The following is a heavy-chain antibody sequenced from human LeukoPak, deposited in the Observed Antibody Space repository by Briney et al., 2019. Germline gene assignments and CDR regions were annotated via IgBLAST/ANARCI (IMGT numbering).Heavy chain of an antibody. D-gene: IGHD2-2*01. J-gene: IGHJ5*02. CDR2: IYYSGST. V-gene: IGHV4-59*11. CDR3: ARAPNRYCSSTSCSSNWFDP. Sequence: PSETLSLTCTVSGGSISSHYWSWIRQPPGKGLERSGYIYYSGSTNYNPSLKSRVTISLDTSKNQFSLKLRSVTAADPAVYYCARAPNRYCSSTSCSSNWFDPWGQGTLVTVSS. CDR1: GGSISSHY.